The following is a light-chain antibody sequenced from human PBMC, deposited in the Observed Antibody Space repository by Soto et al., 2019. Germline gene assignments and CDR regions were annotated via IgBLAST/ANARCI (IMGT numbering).Light chain of an antibody. CDR2: GAS. J-gene: IGKJ1*01. V-gene: IGKV3-15*01. CDR3: QQYNNWWT. Sequence: EIVLTQSPGTLSLSPLEIATLSCMASQSISISYLAWYQQQPGQAPRLLIYGASTRATGIPARFSGSGSGTEFTLTISSLQSEDFAVYYCQQYNNWWTFGQGTKVDIK. CDR1: QSISISY.